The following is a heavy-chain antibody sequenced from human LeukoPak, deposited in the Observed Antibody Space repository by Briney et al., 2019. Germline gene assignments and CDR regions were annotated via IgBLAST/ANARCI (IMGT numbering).Heavy chain of an antibody. J-gene: IGHJ4*02. CDR3: ARDQYDTWSRRGNFDS. CDR1: GFTFGKYW. CDR2: IKLDGSEK. Sequence: GGSLRLSCVASGFTFGKYWMSWVRQAPGKGLEWVANIKLDGSEKNYVDSVKGRFTISRDNTKNSLYLQMNSLRVEGTAVFYCARDQYDTWSRRGNFDSWGQGTLVTVSS. D-gene: IGHD3-3*01. V-gene: IGHV3-7*03.